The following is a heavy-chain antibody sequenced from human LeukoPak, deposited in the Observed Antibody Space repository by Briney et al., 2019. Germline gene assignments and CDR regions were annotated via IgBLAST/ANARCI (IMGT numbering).Heavy chain of an antibody. D-gene: IGHD3-3*01. Sequence: PSETLSLTCTVSGGSISSGSYYWSWIRQPAGKGLEWIGRIYTSGSTNYNPSLKSRVTISVDTSKNQFSLKLSSVTAADTAVYYCARMVWSGYYTGGWYFDLWGRGTLVTVSS. CDR3: ARMVWSGYYTGGWYFDL. V-gene: IGHV4-61*02. CDR1: GGSISSGSYY. CDR2: IYTSGST. J-gene: IGHJ2*01.